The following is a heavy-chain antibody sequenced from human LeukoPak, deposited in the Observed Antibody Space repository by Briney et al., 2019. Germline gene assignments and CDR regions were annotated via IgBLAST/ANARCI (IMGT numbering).Heavy chain of an antibody. V-gene: IGHV3-30*18. J-gene: IGHJ4*02. Sequence: GGSLRLSCAASGFTFSRYAMSWVRQAPGKGPEWVAVISYDGSDRYYANFVKGRFTISRDNSKNTLFLQTNSMRPEDTAVYYCAKGVSRGVDPTGLEYWGQGTLVTVSS. D-gene: IGHD1-1*01. CDR2: ISYDGSDR. CDR3: AKGVSRGVDPTGLEY. CDR1: GFTFSRYA.